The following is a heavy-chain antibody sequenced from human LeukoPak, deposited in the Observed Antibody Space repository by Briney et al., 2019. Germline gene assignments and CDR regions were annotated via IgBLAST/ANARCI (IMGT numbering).Heavy chain of an antibody. D-gene: IGHD2-15*01. CDR2: IWYDGSNK. Sequence: GGSLRLSCAASGFTFSSYGMHWVRQAPGKGLEWVAVIWYDGSNKYYADSVKGRFTISRDNSKNTLYLQMNSLRAEDTALYYCAKDIVVVVAATQPSYYYYGMDVWGQGTTVTVSS. J-gene: IGHJ6*02. V-gene: IGHV3-30*02. CDR1: GFTFSSYG. CDR3: AKDIVVVVAATQPSYYYYGMDV.